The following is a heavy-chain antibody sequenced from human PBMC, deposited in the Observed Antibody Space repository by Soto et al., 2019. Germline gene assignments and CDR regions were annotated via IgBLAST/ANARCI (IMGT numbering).Heavy chain of an antibody. Sequence: VGSLILSCAASGFTFSSYAMSWVRQAPGKGLEWVSAISGGGNDRFYADSLKGRLTISRDNSRNTLYLHMHSLTAEDTAVHYCARSLFIAATDTEPFDSWGQGTLVTVSS. J-gene: IGHJ4*02. CDR1: GFTFSSYA. V-gene: IGHV3-23*01. CDR3: ARSLFIAATDTEPFDS. D-gene: IGHD6-13*01. CDR2: ISGGGNDR.